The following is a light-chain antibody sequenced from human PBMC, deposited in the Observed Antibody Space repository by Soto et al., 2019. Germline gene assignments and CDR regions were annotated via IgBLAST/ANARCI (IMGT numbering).Light chain of an antibody. V-gene: IGKV3-15*01. CDR3: QENDNWPPWT. Sequence: DTVMPQSPATLFVSPGEKATLSCRASESVGSHLAWYQQKPGQAPRLLIYGVSTRATGIPARFRGSGSETEFTLTISSLQSVDFAVYSCQENDNWPPWT. CDR2: GVS. J-gene: IGKJ1*01. CDR1: ESVGSH.